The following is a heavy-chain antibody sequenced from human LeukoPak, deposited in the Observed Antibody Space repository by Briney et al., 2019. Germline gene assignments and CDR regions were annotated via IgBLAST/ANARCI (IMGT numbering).Heavy chain of an antibody. Sequence: GSLRLSCAASGFTFSSYWMHWVRQAPGKGLVWVSRINIDGNTSNCSDSVKGRFTISRDNAKNAVYLQMNSLRVEDTAVYYCARASALATPPFAYWGQGTLVRVSS. D-gene: IGHD5-12*01. V-gene: IGHV3-74*01. CDR2: INIDGNTS. J-gene: IGHJ4*02. CDR3: ARASALATPPFAY. CDR1: GFTFSSYW.